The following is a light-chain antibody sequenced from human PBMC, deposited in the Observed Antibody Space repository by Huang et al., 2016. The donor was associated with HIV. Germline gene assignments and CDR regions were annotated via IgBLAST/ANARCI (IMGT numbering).Light chain of an antibody. CDR2: VSA. Sequence: DIQMTQSPSSLSASVGDRVTLTCRTSQDIGSHLNWYPQRPGRAPKLLIYVSATLQSGVPSRFSGGGSGTDFTLTISNLQPEDFATYYCQHSYVSLGYTFGQGTKLEI. CDR1: QDIGSH. CDR3: QHSYVSLGYT. V-gene: IGKV1-39*01. J-gene: IGKJ2*01.